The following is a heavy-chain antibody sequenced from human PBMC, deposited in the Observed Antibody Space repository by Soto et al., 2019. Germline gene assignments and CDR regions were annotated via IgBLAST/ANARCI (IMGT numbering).Heavy chain of an antibody. CDR2: ISYSGTT. J-gene: IGHJ4*02. D-gene: IGHD2-15*01. CDR1: GGTVASGNYY. CDR3: ARATRRDAYSPFDY. Sequence: QVQLQESGPGLVKPSETLSLSCTVSGGTVASGNYYWSWIRQPPGKGLEWLGYISYSGTTNYNPSLKSRGAISVDTSKNQFYIKLSSVTAADTAVYFCARATRRDAYSPFDYWGQGTLATVSS. V-gene: IGHV4-61*01.